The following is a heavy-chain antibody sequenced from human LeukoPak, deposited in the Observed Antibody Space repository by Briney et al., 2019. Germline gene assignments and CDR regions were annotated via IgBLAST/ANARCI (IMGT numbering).Heavy chain of an antibody. D-gene: IGHD2-2*01. Sequence: PGGSLRLSCAASGFTFSSYAMSWVRQAPGKGLEWVSAIDGSGRRTSYSDSVKGRFIISRDNPSNTLFLQMYSLRAEDTAVYYCAKEGPAGPWDDWGQGTLVTVSS. CDR3: AKEGPAGPWDD. V-gene: IGHV3-23*01. J-gene: IGHJ4*02. CDR2: IDGSGRRT. CDR1: GFTFSSYA.